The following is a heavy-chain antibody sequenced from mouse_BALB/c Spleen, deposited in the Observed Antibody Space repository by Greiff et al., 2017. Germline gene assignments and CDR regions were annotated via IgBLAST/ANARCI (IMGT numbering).Heavy chain of an antibody. CDR3: TRWGYPWFAY. CDR2: IDPETGGT. CDR1: GYTFTDYE. D-gene: IGHD2-2*01. V-gene: IGHV1-15*01. Sequence: QVQLQQSGAELVRPGASVTLSCKASGYTFTDYEMHWVKQTPVHGLEWIGAIDPETGGTAYNQKFKGKATLTADKSSSTAYMELRSLTSEDSAVYYCTRWGYPWFAYWGQGTLVTVSA. J-gene: IGHJ3*01.